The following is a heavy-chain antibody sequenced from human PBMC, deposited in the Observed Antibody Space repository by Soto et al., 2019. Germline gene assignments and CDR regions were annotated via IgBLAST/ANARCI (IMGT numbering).Heavy chain of an antibody. CDR1: GFTFSSYA. CDR3: ATGSFFERAVAMPHD. Sequence: GGSLRLSCAASGFTFSSYAMHWVRQAPGKGLEWVAVISYDGSNKYYADSVKGRFTISRDNSKNTLYLQMNSLRAEDTAVYYCATGSFFERAVAMPHDWGQGTLVTVSS. D-gene: IGHD6-19*01. J-gene: IGHJ4*02. CDR2: ISYDGSNK. V-gene: IGHV3-30-3*01.